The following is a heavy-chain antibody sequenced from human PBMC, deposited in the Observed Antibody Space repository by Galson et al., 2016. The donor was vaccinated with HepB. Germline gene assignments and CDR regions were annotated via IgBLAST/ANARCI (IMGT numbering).Heavy chain of an antibody. D-gene: IGHD2-2*01. Sequence: QSGAEVKKPGESLRISCKGSGYSFTHHLITWVRQMPGKGLEWMGRIDPSDSNSNYSPSFQGHVTISADKSISTAYLQWSSLKASDTAMYYCASLESTDCTSSSCYAGYWGQGTLVTVSS. CDR1: GYSFTHHL. CDR3: ASLESTDCTSSSCYAGY. CDR2: IDPSDSNS. V-gene: IGHV5-10-1*01. J-gene: IGHJ4*02.